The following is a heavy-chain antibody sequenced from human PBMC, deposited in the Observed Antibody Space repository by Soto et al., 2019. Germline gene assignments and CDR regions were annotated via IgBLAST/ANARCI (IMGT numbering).Heavy chain of an antibody. Sequence: PSETLSLTCTVSGGSINSYYWSWIRQPPGKGLEWIGYIYYSGSTDYNPSLKSRVTISVDTSKNQFSLKLSSVTAADTAVYYCAGHVRGSVQAFDIWSQGTMVTVSS. CDR2: IYYSGST. D-gene: IGHD3-10*02. V-gene: IGHV4-59*08. J-gene: IGHJ3*02. CDR3: AGHVRGSVQAFDI. CDR1: GGSINSYY.